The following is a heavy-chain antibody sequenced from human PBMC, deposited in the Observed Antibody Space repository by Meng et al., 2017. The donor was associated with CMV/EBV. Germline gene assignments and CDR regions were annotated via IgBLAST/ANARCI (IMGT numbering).Heavy chain of an antibody. CDR1: GFTFSSYW. J-gene: IGHJ6*02. Sequence: GGSLRLSCAASGFTFSSYWMHWVRQAPGKGLVWVSRINSDGSSTSYADSVKGRFTISRDNAKNTLYLQMNSLRAEDTAVYYCARDVTCAGIVVVPAASVQGGMDVWGQGTTVTVSS. D-gene: IGHD2-2*01. CDR3: ARDVTCAGIVVVPAASVQGGMDV. CDR2: INSDGSST. V-gene: IGHV3-74*01.